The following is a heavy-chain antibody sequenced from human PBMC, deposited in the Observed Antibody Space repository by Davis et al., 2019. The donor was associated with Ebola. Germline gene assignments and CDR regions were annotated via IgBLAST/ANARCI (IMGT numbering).Heavy chain of an antibody. CDR2: INPNSGGT. Sequence: ASVKVSCKASGYTFTGYYMHWVRQAPGQGLEWMGWINPNSGGTNYAQKFQGRVTMTRDTSISTAYMELSRLRSDDTAVYYCARDPDVDIVATIAPFDYWGQGTLVTVSS. V-gene: IGHV1-2*02. CDR3: ARDPDVDIVATIAPFDY. D-gene: IGHD5-12*01. J-gene: IGHJ4*02. CDR1: GYTFTGYY.